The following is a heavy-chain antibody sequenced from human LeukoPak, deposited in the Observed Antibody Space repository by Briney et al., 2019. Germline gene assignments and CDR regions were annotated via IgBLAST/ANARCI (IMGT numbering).Heavy chain of an antibody. CDR3: ARGETYYYGSGQFDY. CDR2: IYYSGST. D-gene: IGHD3-10*01. CDR1: GGSISSSSYY. Sequence: PSETLSLTCTVSGGSISSSSYYWGWIRQPPGKGLEWIGSIYYSGSTNYNPSLKSRVTISVDTSKNQFSLKLSSVTAADTAVYYCARGETYYYGSGQFDYWGQGTLVTVSS. J-gene: IGHJ4*02. V-gene: IGHV4-39*07.